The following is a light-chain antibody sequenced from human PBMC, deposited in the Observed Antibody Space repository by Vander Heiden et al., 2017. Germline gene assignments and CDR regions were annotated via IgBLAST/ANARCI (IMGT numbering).Light chain of an antibody. Sequence: QSALTQPRPASGSPGQSVTISCTGTSSDVGGYNYVSWYQQHPGKAPKLMIYDVSKRPSGVPDRFSGSKSGNTASLTISGLQAEDEADYYCCSYAGSYSWVFGGGTKLTVL. CDR2: DVS. CDR3: CSYAGSYSWV. J-gene: IGLJ3*02. CDR1: SSDVGGYNY. V-gene: IGLV2-11*01.